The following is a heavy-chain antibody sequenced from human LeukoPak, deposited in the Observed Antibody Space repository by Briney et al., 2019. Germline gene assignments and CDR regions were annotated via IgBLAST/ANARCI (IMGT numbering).Heavy chain of an antibody. V-gene: IGHV4-61*02. Sequence: SETLSLTCTVSGGSISSGSYYWSWIRQPAGKGLEWIGRIYTSGSTNYNPSLKSRVTISVDTSKNQFSLKLSSVTAADTAVYYCARSLHYYMDVWGKGTTVTVSS. J-gene: IGHJ6*03. CDR3: ARSLHYYMDV. CDR2: IYTSGST. CDR1: GGSISSGSYY.